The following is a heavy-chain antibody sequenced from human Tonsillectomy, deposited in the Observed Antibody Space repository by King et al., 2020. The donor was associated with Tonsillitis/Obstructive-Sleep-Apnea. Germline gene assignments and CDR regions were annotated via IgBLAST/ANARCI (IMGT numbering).Heavy chain of an antibody. Sequence: VQLVESGAEVKTPGASVKVSCTASGYTFTRYYIHWARQARGQGLEWMGIINPSSGIATYAQKFQGRVTMTTDTSASTVYLELSSLRSEDTAVYYCARDDVVGRYIDSWGQGTLVTVSS. CDR2: INPSSGIA. D-gene: IGHD1-14*01. J-gene: IGHJ4*02. V-gene: IGHV1-46*01. CDR1: GYTFTRYY. CDR3: ARDDVVGRYIDS.